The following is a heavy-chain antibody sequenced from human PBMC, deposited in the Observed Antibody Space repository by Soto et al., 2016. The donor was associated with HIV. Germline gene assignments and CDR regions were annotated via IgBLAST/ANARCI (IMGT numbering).Heavy chain of an antibody. V-gene: IGHV3-13*04. Sequence: EVQLVESGGHLVQPGGSLRLSCEASGFIFSDYDMHWVRQVRGKGLEWVSGIDSAGDSYYSVSVKGRFSISREIAKNSLYLQMNSLRAGETAVYYCVREATHDAFDVWGQGTIVTVSS. CDR1: GFIFSDYD. J-gene: IGHJ3*01. CDR3: VREATHDAFDV. CDR2: IDSAGDS.